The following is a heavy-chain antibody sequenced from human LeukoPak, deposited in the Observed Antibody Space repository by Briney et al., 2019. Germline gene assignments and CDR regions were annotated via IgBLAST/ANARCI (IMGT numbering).Heavy chain of an antibody. CDR1: GFTFSNYA. V-gene: IGHV3-23*01. J-gene: IGHJ4*02. Sequence: SGGSLRLSCGASGFTFSNYAMSWVRQAPGKGLEWVSAISGSGGSTYYADSVKGRFTISRDNSKNTLYLQMNSLRAEDTAVYYCAKEAYSSSWTPFDYWGQGTLVTVSS. D-gene: IGHD6-13*01. CDR2: ISGSGGST. CDR3: AKEAYSSSWTPFDY.